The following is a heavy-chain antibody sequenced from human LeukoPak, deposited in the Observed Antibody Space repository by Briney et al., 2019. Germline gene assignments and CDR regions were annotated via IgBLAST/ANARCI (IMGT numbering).Heavy chain of an antibody. CDR3: AKLLGY. Sequence: PGGSLRLSCAASGFTFSSYGMHWVRQAPGKGLEWVAVISYDGSNKYYADSVKGRFTISRDNSKNTLYLQMNSLRAEDTAVYYCAKLLGYWGQGTLVTVSS. CDR1: GFTFSSYG. V-gene: IGHV3-30*18. CDR2: ISYDGSNK. D-gene: IGHD3-16*01. J-gene: IGHJ4*02.